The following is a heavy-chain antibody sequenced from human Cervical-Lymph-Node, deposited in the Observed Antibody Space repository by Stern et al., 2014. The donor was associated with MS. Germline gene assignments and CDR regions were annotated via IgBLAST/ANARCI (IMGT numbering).Heavy chain of an antibody. J-gene: IGHJ4*02. CDR3: AHSPGYSSSWDDYYFDY. Sequence: ESGPTLVKPTQTLTLTCTFSGFSLSTSGVGVGWIRQPPGKALEWLALIYWDDEKRYSPSLKSRLTITKDTSKNQVVLTMTNMDPVDTATYYCAHSPGYSSSWDDYYFDYWGQGTLVTVSS. CDR2: IYWDDEK. D-gene: IGHD6-13*01. V-gene: IGHV2-5*02. CDR1: GFSLSTSGVG.